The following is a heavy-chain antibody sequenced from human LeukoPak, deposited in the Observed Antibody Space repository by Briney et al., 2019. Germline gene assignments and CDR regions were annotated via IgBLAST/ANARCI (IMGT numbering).Heavy chain of an antibody. J-gene: IGHJ4*02. CDR1: GGSISSSSYY. CDR2: SQYSGST. V-gene: IGHV4-39*07. Sequence: KASETLSLTCTVSGGSISSSSYYWGWIRQPPGKGLEWIGSSQYSGSTYYNPSLKSRVTISVDTSKNKFSLKLSSVTAADTAVYYCARDRSFLDAFDYWGQGTLVTVSS. D-gene: IGHD3-3*01. CDR3: ARDRSFLDAFDY.